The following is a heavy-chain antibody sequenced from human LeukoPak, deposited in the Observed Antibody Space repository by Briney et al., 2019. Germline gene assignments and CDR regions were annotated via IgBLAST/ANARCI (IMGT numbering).Heavy chain of an antibody. CDR2: ISYDGSNK. J-gene: IGHJ4*02. CDR1: GFTFSSYG. D-gene: IGHD6-19*01. Sequence: GGSLRLSCAASGFTFSSYGMHWVRQAPGKGLEWVAVISYDGSNKYYADSVKGRFTISRDNSKNTLYLQMNSLRAEDTAVYYCAKGRAVAADPDYFDYWGQGTLVTVSS. V-gene: IGHV3-30*18. CDR3: AKGRAVAADPDYFDY.